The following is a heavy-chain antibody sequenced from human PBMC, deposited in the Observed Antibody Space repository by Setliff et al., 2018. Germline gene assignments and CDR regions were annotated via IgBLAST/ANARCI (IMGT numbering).Heavy chain of an antibody. CDR3: VRGPGPSVVVAIPFDY. D-gene: IGHD5-12*01. J-gene: IGHJ4*02. CDR2: MSPVYGIA. CDR1: GYAFITFG. V-gene: IGHV1-18*01. Sequence: GASVKVSCKTSGYAFITFGMSWVRQAPGQGLEWMGWMSPVYGIANYARKFQGRVTLTADTSTTTAYLELASLRDDDTAVYYCVRGPGPSVVVAIPFDYWSQGTLVTVSS.